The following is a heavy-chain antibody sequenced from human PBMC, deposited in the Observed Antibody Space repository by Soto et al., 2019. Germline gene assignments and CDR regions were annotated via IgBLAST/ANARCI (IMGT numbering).Heavy chain of an antibody. Sequence: PGESLKISCKGSGYSFTSYWIGWVRQMPGKGLEWMGIIYPGDSDTRYSPSFQGQVTISADKSISTAYLQWSSLKASDTAMYYCARHRLHLGELSVIPNYYYYMDVWGKGTTVTVSS. D-gene: IGHD3-16*02. CDR1: GYSFTSYW. CDR3: ARHRLHLGELSVIPNYYYYMDV. CDR2: IYPGDSDT. V-gene: IGHV5-51*01. J-gene: IGHJ6*03.